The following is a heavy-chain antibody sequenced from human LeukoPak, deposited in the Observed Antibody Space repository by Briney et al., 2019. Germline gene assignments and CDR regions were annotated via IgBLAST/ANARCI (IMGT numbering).Heavy chain of an antibody. CDR1: GYTFTSYG. V-gene: IGHV1-18*01. CDR3: ARGMVRGFIITRHYYYYGMDV. CDR2: ISAYNGNT. J-gene: IGHJ6*02. Sequence: GASVKVSCKASGYTFTSYGISWVRQALGQGLEWMGWISAYNGNTNYAQKLQGRVTITTDTSTSTAYMELRSLRSDDTAVYYCARGMVRGFIITRHYYYYGMDVWGQGTTVTVSS. D-gene: IGHD3-10*01.